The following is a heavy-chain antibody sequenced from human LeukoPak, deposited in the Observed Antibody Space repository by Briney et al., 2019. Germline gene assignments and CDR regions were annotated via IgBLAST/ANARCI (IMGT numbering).Heavy chain of an antibody. Sequence: GASVKVSCKASGGTFSSYAISWVRQAPGQGLEWMGGIIPIFGTANYAQKFQGRVTITADESTSTAYMELSSLRSEDTAVYYCARGMLTHFGVVISPYYYYMDVWGKGTTVTVSS. V-gene: IGHV1-69*13. CDR3: ARGMLTHFGVVISPYYYYMDV. J-gene: IGHJ6*03. D-gene: IGHD3-3*01. CDR1: GGTFSSYA. CDR2: IIPIFGTA.